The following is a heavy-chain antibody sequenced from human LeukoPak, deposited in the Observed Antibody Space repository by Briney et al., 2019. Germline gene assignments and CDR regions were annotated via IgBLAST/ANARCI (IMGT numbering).Heavy chain of an antibody. CDR3: ATGGRRWFDP. V-gene: IGHV4-59*01. CDR2: IYYSGST. Sequence: PSETLSLTCTVSGGSINNYDWSWIRQPPGKGLEWIAYIYYSGSTSYNPSLKSRVTISLDTSKNQLYLNLSSVTAADTAVYYCATGGRRWFDPWGQGTLVTVSS. CDR1: GGSINNYD. J-gene: IGHJ5*02. D-gene: IGHD3-16*01.